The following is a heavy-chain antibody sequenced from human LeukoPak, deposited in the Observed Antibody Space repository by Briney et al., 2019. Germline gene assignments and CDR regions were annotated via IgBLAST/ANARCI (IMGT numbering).Heavy chain of an antibody. CDR2: IKQDGSDK. CDR3: ARELSGTTSYYFDY. Sequence: PGRSLRLSCAASGFTFSNAWMSWVRQAPGKGLEWVANIKQDGSDKYYVDSVKGRFTISRDNAKNSLYLQMNSMRVEDTAVYYCARELSGTTSYYFDYWGQGTLVTVSS. CDR1: GFTFSNAW. D-gene: IGHD1-7*01. V-gene: IGHV3-7*01. J-gene: IGHJ4*02.